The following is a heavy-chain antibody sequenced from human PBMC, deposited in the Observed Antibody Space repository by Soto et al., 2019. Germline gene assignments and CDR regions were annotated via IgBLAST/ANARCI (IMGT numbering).Heavy chain of an antibody. D-gene: IGHD3-10*01. V-gene: IGHV4-59*08. J-gene: IGHJ4*02. CDR1: GGSISSYY. CDR2: IYYSGST. CDR3: AGHNYGSGSTYFDY. Sequence: QVQLQESGPGLVKPSETLSLTCTVSGGSISSYYWSWIRQPPGKGLEWIGYIYYSGSTNYNPSLTSRVTISVDTSKNQFSLKLNSMTAADTAVYYCAGHNYGSGSTYFDYWGQGTLVTVSS.